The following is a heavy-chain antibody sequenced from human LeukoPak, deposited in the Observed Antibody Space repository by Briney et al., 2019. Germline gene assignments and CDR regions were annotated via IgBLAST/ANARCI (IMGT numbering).Heavy chain of an antibody. CDR3: ARDGGYYYYGMDV. Sequence: PGGSLRLSCAASGFSFRTYGMHWVRQAPGKGLDWVAVIWYDGSTEFYADSVKGRFTVSRDNSNNTLYLQMNSLRAEDTAVYSCARDGGYYYYGMDVWGQGTTVTVYS. CDR2: IWYDGSTE. CDR1: GFSFRTYG. J-gene: IGHJ6*02. V-gene: IGHV3-33*01.